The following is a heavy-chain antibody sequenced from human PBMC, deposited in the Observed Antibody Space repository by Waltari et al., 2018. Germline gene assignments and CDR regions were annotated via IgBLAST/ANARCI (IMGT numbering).Heavy chain of an antibody. V-gene: IGHV3-72*01. CDR3: AREAALTNDFDI. D-gene: IGHD6-25*01. CDR1: EFPSANHY. CDR2: IRNRARSFTT. Sequence: DVQVVESGGGLVQPGGSLTLSCAASEFPSANHYMNWVRQAPGKGLEWVGLIRNRARSFTTDYADSVRGRFTISRDNDLNTVFLHVTSLRAEDMGVYYCAREAALTNDFDIWGRGTNVTVSS. J-gene: IGHJ3*02.